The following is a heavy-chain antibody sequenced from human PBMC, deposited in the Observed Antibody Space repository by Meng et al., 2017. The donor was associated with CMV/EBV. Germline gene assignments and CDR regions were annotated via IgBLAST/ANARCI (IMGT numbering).Heavy chain of an antibody. V-gene: IGHV4-34*01. Sequence: GSLRLSCVVYGGSFSGSYWNWIRQSPGKGLEWIGEINNSGGTYYNPSLETRVAISIDTSKKQFSLKLNSVTAADSAVYYCATRSISYRAEYYLQWGQGTLVTVS. CDR1: GGSFSGSY. CDR3: ATRSISYRAEYYLQ. CDR2: INNSGGT. D-gene: IGHD3-10*01. J-gene: IGHJ1*01.